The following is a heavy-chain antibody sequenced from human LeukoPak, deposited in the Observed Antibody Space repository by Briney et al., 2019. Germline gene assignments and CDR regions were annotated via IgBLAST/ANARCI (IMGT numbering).Heavy chain of an antibody. CDR3: AKSAIAAAGPPFDY. J-gene: IGHJ4*02. Sequence: GSLRLSCAASGFTFSSYAMSWVHQAPGKGLEWVSAISGSGGSTYYADSVKGRFTISRDNSKNTLYPQMNSLRAEDTAIYYCAKSAIAAAGPPFDYWGQGTLVTVSS. D-gene: IGHD6-13*01. CDR2: ISGSGGST. V-gene: IGHV3-23*01. CDR1: GFTFSSYA.